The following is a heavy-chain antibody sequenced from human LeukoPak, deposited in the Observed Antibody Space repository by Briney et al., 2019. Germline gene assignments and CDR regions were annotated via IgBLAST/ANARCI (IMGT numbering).Heavy chain of an antibody. CDR3: ARTSNNLSRYSSSWSGRWYFDL. Sequence: SETLSLTCAVYGGSFSNYYWSWIRQPPGKGLEWIGEINHTGSTNYNPSLKSRVTISVDTSKNQFSLKLSSVTAADTAVYYCARTSNNLSRYSSSWSGRWYFDLWGRGTLVTVSS. V-gene: IGHV4-34*01. CDR2: INHTGST. J-gene: IGHJ2*01. CDR1: GGSFSNYY. D-gene: IGHD6-13*01.